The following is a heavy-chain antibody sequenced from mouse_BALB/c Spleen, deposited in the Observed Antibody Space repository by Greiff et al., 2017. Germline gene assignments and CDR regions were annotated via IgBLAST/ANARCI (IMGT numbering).Heavy chain of an antibody. CDR3: ARWDYYGSYYFDY. D-gene: IGHD1-2*01. CDR2: IYPGDGDT. Sequence: QVQLQQSGPELVKPGASVKISCKASGYAFSSSWMNWVKQRPGQGLEWIGRIYPGDGDTNYNGKFKGKATLTADKSSSTAYMQLSSLTSVDSAVYFCARWDYYGSYYFDYWGQGTTLTVSS. J-gene: IGHJ2*01. V-gene: IGHV1-82*01. CDR1: GYAFSSSW.